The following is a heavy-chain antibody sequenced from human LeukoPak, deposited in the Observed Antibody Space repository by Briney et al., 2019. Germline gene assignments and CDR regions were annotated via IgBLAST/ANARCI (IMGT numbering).Heavy chain of an antibody. Sequence: SETLSLTCTVSGGSISSSSYYWGWIRQPPGKGLERIGSIYYSGSTYYNPSLKSRVTISVDTSKNQFSLKLSSVTAADTAVYYCARVDFLNAFDIWGQGTMVTVSS. D-gene: IGHD3-3*01. J-gene: IGHJ3*02. CDR3: ARVDFLNAFDI. V-gene: IGHV4-39*01. CDR1: GGSISSSSYY. CDR2: IYYSGST.